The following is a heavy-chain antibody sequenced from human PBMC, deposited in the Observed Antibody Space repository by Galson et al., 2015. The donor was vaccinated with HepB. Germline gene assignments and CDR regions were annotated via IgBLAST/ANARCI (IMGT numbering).Heavy chain of an antibody. V-gene: IGHV1-69*02. J-gene: IGHJ4*02. D-gene: IGHD3-22*01. Sequence: SVKVSCKASGGTFSSYTISWVRQAPGQGLEWMGRIIPILGIANYAQKFQSRVTITADKSTSTAYMELSSLRSEDTAVYYCARGSTLDYYDSSGYPNGFDYWGQGTLVTVSS. CDR2: IIPILGIA. CDR3: ARGSTLDYYDSSGYPNGFDY. CDR1: GGTFSSYT.